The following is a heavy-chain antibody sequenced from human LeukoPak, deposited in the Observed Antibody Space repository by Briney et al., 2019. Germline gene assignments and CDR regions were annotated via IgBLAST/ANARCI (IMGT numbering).Heavy chain of an antibody. CDR1: GGSISNYY. V-gene: IGHV4-59*01. J-gene: IGHJ5*02. D-gene: IGHD1-1*01. Sequence: PSETLSLTCTVSGGSISNYYWNWIRQPPGKGLEWIGYIYYTGNTNYNPSLKSRVTISVDTSKNQFSLKLSSVAAADTAVYYCARDRLQLQSWGQGTLVTVSS. CDR3: ARDRLQLQS. CDR2: IYYTGNT.